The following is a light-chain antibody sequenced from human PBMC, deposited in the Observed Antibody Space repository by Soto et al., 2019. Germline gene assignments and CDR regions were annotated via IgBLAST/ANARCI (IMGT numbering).Light chain of an antibody. CDR3: QQAHTLPWT. CDR2: AAS. CDR1: QDVSIW. Sequence: DIQMTQSPSSLSASVGDRVTITCRASQDVSIWVAWYQQRPGKAPNLLIYAASTLQSGVPSRFSGSGSGTDFTLTINSLQPEDLATYSCQQAHTLPWTFGQGTKVEIK. J-gene: IGKJ1*01. V-gene: IGKV1-12*01.